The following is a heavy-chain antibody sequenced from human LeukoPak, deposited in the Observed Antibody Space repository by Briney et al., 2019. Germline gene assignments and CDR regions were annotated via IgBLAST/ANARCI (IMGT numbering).Heavy chain of an antibody. CDR2: ISHDGNNN. CDR1: GFPFSSYG. V-gene: IGHV3-30*18. D-gene: IGHD3/OR15-3a*01. Sequence: SGGSLRLSCAASGFPFSSYGMHWVRQAPGKGVEWVAVISHDGNNNYYSDSVKGRFTISRDNSKNTLDLQMNSLRAEDTAVYYCAKDGPPVAFDYWGQGTLVTVSS. CDR3: AKDGPPVAFDY. J-gene: IGHJ4*02.